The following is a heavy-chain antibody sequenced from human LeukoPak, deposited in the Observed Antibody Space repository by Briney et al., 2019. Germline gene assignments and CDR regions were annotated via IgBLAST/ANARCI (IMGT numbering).Heavy chain of an antibody. D-gene: IGHD2-15*01. J-gene: IGHJ6*02. CDR2: IKQDGSEK. CDR1: GFTFSSYW. Sequence: PGGSLRLSCAASGFTFSSYWMRWVRQAPGKGLEWVANIKQDGSEKYYVDSVKGRFTISRDNAKNSLYLQMNSLRAEDTAVYYCARDPCSGGSCHGYYYYGMDVWGQGTTVTVSS. CDR3: ARDPCSGGSCHGYYYYGMDV. V-gene: IGHV3-7*01.